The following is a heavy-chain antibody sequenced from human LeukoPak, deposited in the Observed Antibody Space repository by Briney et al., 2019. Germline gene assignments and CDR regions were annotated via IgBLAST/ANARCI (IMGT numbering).Heavy chain of an antibody. Sequence: PGRSLRLSCTASGFTFGDYAMSWVRQAPGKGLEWVGFIRSKAYGGTTEYAASVKGRFTISSDDSKSIAYLQMNSLKTEDTAVYYCTRLGGSSGYYKYYFDYWGQGTLVTVSS. CDR2: IRSKAYGGTT. J-gene: IGHJ4*02. D-gene: IGHD3-22*01. V-gene: IGHV3-49*04. CDR1: GFTFGDYA. CDR3: TRLGGSSGYYKYYFDY.